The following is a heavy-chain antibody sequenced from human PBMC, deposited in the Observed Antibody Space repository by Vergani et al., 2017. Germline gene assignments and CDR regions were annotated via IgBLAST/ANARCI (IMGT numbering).Heavy chain of an antibody. Sequence: QVQLQQWGAGLLKTSETLSLTCAVYGGSFSGYYWSWIRQPAGKGLECSGRIYTSGSTNYNPSLKSRVTISVDTSKNQSSLKLSSVTAADTAVYYCARSRYSSSWYYYYGMDVWGQGTTVTVSS. D-gene: IGHD6-13*01. CDR2: IYTSGST. V-gene: IGHV4-59*10. CDR3: ARSRYSSSWYYYYGMDV. J-gene: IGHJ6*02. CDR1: GGSFSGYY.